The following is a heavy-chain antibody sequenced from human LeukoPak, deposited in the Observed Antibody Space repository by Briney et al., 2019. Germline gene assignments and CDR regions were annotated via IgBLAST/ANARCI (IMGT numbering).Heavy chain of an antibody. CDR2: IKGDGSDT. D-gene: IGHD4-17*01. V-gene: IGHV3-74*01. CDR1: GFTFSSYW. J-gene: IGHJ4*02. Sequence: PGGSLILSCAASGFTFSSYWMHWVRQTPGKGLVWVSRIKGDGSDTLYADSVKGRFTISRDNSKNTLYLQTSSLGADDTAVYYCVRASTTVPNLLDYWGQGALVSVSS. CDR3: VRASTTVPNLLDY.